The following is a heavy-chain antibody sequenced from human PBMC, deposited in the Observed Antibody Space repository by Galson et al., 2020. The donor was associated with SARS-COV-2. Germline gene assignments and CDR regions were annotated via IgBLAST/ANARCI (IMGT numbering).Heavy chain of an antibody. D-gene: IGHD3-3*01. CDR1: GYDFTTYW. V-gene: IGHV5-51*01. J-gene: IGHJ5*02. Sequence: GESLKISCKGSGYDFTTYWIGWVRQMPRKGLEWMGIIYPGDSDTRYSPSFQGQVTISADKSIHTAYLQWTSLKASDTAMYYCARRGIRSEGLDPWGQGTLVTVSS. CDR3: ARRGIRSEGLDP. CDR2: IYPGDSDT.